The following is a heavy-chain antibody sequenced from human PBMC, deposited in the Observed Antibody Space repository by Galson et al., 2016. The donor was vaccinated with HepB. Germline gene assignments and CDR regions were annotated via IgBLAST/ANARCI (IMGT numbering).Heavy chain of an antibody. V-gene: IGHV6-1*01. CDR1: GDSVSNNGAA. J-gene: IGHJ6*03. CDR2: TFYRSTWEN. D-gene: IGHD3-10*01. CDR3: ARAVMLGRGMAV. Sequence: CAISGDSVSNNGAAWVWIRQSPSRGLEWLGRTFYRSTWENHYTGSVRNRITISPDTSRNQFSLHLNSVTPEDTAVYYCARAVMLGRGMAVWGKGTTVTVSS.